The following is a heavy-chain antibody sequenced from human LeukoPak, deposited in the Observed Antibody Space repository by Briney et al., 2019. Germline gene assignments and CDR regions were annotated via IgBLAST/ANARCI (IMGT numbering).Heavy chain of an antibody. Sequence: NASETLSLTCTVSGGSISSYYWSWIRQPPGKGLEWIGSIYYSGSTYYNPSLKSRVTISVDTSKNQFSLKLSSVTAADTAVYYCARHPATVTDSYYFDYWGQGTLVTVSS. J-gene: IGHJ4*02. CDR3: ARHPATVTDSYYFDY. CDR2: IYYSGST. V-gene: IGHV4-39*01. D-gene: IGHD4-17*01. CDR1: GGSISSYY.